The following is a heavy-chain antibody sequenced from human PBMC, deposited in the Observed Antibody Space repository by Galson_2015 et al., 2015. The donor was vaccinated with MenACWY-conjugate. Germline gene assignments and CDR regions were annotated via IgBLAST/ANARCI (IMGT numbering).Heavy chain of an antibody. CDR2: MFRDGMS. CDR3: ASSEYGDLHRGAFDL. J-gene: IGHJ3*01. D-gene: IGHD4-17*01. Sequence: GLKWVSSMFRDGMSYYADSVRGRVTISRDNFQNMLYLQMNSLRVEDTAVYFCASSEYGDLHRGAFDLWGRGTLVTVSS. V-gene: IGHV3-53*01.